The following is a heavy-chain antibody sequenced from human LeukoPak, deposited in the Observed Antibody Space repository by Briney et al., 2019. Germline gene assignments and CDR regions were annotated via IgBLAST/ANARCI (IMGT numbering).Heavy chain of an antibody. V-gene: IGHV4-4*07. D-gene: IGHD1-1*01. CDR3: AREWNPSGWVDYFDS. Sequence: SETLSLTCTVSGGSISSYYWSWIRQPAGKGLEWIGRIYTSGSTNYNPSLKSRVTMSVGTSKNQFSLKLSSVTTADTAVYYCAREWNPSGWVDYFDSWGQGTLVTVSS. CDR1: GGSISSYY. CDR2: IYTSGST. J-gene: IGHJ4*02.